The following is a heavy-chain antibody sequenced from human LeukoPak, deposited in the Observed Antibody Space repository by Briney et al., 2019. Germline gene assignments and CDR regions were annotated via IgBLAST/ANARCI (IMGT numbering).Heavy chain of an antibody. Sequence: SETLSLTCTVSGGSISSYYWSWIRQPAGKGLEWIGRIYTSGSTNYNPSLKSRVTMSVDTSKNQFPLKLSSVTAADTAVYYCARDMRGIAAAGTEYWFDPWGQGTLVTVSS. J-gene: IGHJ5*02. V-gene: IGHV4-4*07. CDR1: GGSISSYY. CDR3: ARDMRGIAAAGTEYWFDP. D-gene: IGHD6-13*01. CDR2: IYTSGST.